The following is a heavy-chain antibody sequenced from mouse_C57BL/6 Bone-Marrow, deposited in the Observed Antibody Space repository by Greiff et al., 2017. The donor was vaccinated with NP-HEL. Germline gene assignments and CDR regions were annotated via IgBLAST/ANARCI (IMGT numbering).Heavy chain of an antibody. J-gene: IGHJ4*01. CDR2: IRNKANNHAT. D-gene: IGHD2-3*01. CDR3: TRRLYDVYYRYYAMDH. Sequence: EVKVEESGGGLVQPGGSMKLSCAASGFTFSDAWMDWVRQSPEKGLEWVAEIRNKANNHATYYAESVKGRFTISRDDSTSRVYLQMNSVKAEDTGIYCCTRRLYDVYYRYYAMDHWGQGASVTVSS. CDR1: GFTFSDAW. V-gene: IGHV6-6*01.